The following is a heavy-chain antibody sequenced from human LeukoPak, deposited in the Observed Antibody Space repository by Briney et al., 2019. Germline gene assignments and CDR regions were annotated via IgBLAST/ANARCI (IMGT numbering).Heavy chain of an antibody. CDR3: ARERNYDCWSGSQGPMDV. D-gene: IGHD3-3*01. CDR2: IYHSGST. CDR1: GYSISSGYY. J-gene: IGHJ6*04. V-gene: IGHV4-38-2*02. Sequence: SETLSLTCAVSGYSISSGYYWGRIRQPPGKGLEWIGSIYHSGSTYYNPSLKSRVTISVDTSKNQFSLKLSSVTAADTAVYYCARERNYDCWSGSQGPMDVWGKGTTVTVSS.